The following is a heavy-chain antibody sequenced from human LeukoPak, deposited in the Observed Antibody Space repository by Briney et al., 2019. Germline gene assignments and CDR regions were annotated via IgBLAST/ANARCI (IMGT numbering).Heavy chain of an antibody. CDR2: IIPIFGTA. Sequence: ASVKVSCKASGGTFSSYALSWVRQAPGQGLEWMGGIIPIFGTANYAQKFQGRVTITTNESTSTAYMELSSLRSEDTAVYYCARAPRYFDWFSVFDPWGQGTLVTVSS. J-gene: IGHJ5*02. CDR3: ARAPRYFDWFSVFDP. CDR1: GGTFSSYA. D-gene: IGHD3-9*01. V-gene: IGHV1-69*05.